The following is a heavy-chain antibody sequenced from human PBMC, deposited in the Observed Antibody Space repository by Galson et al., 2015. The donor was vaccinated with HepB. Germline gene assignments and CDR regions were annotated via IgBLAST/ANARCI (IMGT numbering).Heavy chain of an antibody. D-gene: IGHD2-2*01. V-gene: IGHV3-30*18. CDR2: ISYDGSTQ. J-gene: IGHJ6*02. Sequence: SLRLSCAASGFSFSTNAIHWVRQAPGEGLEWVALISYDGSTQFYADSVKGRFTISRDNSINTLYLQMNNVRPGDTGVYYCAKDDPSTSGYYYYGIDVWGQGTTVTVSS. CDR3: AKDDPSTSGYYYYGIDV. CDR1: GFSFSTNA.